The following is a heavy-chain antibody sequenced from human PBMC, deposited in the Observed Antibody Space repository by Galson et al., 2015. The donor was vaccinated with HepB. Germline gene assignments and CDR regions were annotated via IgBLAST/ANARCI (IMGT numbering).Heavy chain of an antibody. CDR1: GFTFSGSA. V-gene: IGHV3-73*01. CDR3: TLTTGDYYGSGNDY. CDR2: IRSKANSYAT. Sequence: SLRLSCAASGFTFSGSAMHWVRQASGKGLEWVGRIRSKANSYATAYAASVKGRFTISRDDPKNTAYLQMNSLKTEDTAVYYCTLTTGDYYGSGNDYWGQGTLVTVSS. D-gene: IGHD3-10*01. J-gene: IGHJ4*02.